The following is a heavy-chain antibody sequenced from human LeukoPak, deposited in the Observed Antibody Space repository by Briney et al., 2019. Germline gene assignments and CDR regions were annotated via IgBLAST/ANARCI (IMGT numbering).Heavy chain of an antibody. Sequence: PGGSLSLSCAASGFTFSNYLMSWVRQAPGKGLECVANIKEDGSEKYYVDSVKGRFTISRDNANNSLSLQMNSLRAEDTAVYYCARAGTTRGFQYWGQGILVTVSS. J-gene: IGHJ4*02. CDR3: ARAGTTRGFQY. CDR1: GFTFSNYL. D-gene: IGHD2-2*01. V-gene: IGHV3-7*03. CDR2: IKEDGSEK.